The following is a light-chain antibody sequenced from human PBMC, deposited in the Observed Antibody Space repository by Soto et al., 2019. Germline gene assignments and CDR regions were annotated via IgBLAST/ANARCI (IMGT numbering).Light chain of an antibody. CDR2: AAS. Sequence: IQMTQSPTSLSASVGDRVTITCRASQDIRNFVAWYQQKPGKAPKLLIYAASTLQSGVPSRFSGSGSGTDFTLTINSPQPEDVATYSCQKYSSVPVFGPGTKVEIK. J-gene: IGKJ3*01. CDR3: QKYSSVPV. CDR1: QDIRNF. V-gene: IGKV1-27*01.